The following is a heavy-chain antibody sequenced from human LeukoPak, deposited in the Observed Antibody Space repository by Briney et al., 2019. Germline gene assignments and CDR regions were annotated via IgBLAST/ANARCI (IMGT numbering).Heavy chain of an antibody. J-gene: IGHJ4*02. V-gene: IGHV4-39*01. CDR1: GGSISSNIYY. Sequence: SSETLSLTCIVSGGSISSNIYYWGCIRPPPGKGLEWIVSIYYSGSTHYSPSLKSRVTISVDTSQNQFSLQLSSVTAADTAVYYCARLFGHSYGLVDYWGQGTLVTVSS. CDR3: ARLFGHSYGLVDY. CDR2: IYYSGST. D-gene: IGHD5-18*01.